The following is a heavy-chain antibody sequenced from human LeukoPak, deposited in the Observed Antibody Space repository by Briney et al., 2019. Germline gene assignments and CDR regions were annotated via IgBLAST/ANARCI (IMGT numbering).Heavy chain of an antibody. V-gene: IGHV3-53*01. CDR3: AGYCSGGSCYDY. D-gene: IGHD2-15*01. J-gene: IGHJ4*02. Sequence: GGSLRLSCAASGFTVSSNYMSWVRQAPGKGLEWVSVIYSGGSTYYADSVKGRFTISRDNAKNSLYLQMNSLRAEDTAVYYCAGYCSGGSCYDYWGQGTLVTVSS. CDR2: IYSGGST. CDR1: GFTVSSNY.